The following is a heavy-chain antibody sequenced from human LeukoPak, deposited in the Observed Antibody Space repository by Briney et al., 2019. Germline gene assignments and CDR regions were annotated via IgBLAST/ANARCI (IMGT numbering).Heavy chain of an antibody. J-gene: IGHJ4*02. Sequence: SETLSLPCAVYGGSFSGYYWSWIRQPPGKGLEWIGEINHSGSTNYNPSLKSRVTISVDTSKNQFSLKLSSVTAADTAVYYCAGGLAIIAAATLGDYWGQGTLVTVSS. CDR1: GGSFSGYY. CDR2: INHSGST. V-gene: IGHV4-34*01. D-gene: IGHD6-13*01. CDR3: AGGLAIIAAATLGDY.